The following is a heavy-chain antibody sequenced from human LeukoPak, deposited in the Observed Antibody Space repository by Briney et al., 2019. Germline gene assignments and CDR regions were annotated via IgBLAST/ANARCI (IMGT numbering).Heavy chain of an antibody. CDR3: ARYASYKYSGTYYYDF. CDR1: GFTFGIYT. CDR2: IDSYDSI. V-gene: IGHV3-69-1*02. D-gene: IGHD1-26*01. Sequence: GGSLRLSCAAPGFTFGIYTMIWVRQAPGKGLEWVSSIDSYDSINYADSVKGRFTISRDNARNSLYLQMNSLRGEDTAVYYCARYASYKYSGTYYYDFWGQGTLVSVSS. J-gene: IGHJ4*02.